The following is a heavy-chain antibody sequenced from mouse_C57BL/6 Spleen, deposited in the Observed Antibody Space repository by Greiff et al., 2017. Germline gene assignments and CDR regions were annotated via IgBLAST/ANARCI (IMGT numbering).Heavy chain of an antibody. J-gene: IGHJ2*01. CDR3: ARYKGGSGGYYFDY. D-gene: IGHD1-1*01. V-gene: IGHV7-3*01. CDR1: FTFTDYY. Sequence: EVHLVESGGGLVQPGGFTFTDYYMSWVRQPPGKALAWLGFIRNKANGYTTEYSASVKGRFTISRDNSQSILYLQMNALRAEDSATYYCARYKGGSGGYYFDYWGQGTTLTVSS. CDR2: IRNKANGYTT.